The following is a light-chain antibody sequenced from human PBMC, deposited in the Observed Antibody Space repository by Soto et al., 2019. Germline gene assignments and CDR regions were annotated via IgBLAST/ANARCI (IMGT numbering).Light chain of an antibody. V-gene: IGKV3-20*01. CDR1: QSVSNNY. CDR2: DAS. CDR3: QKYSDSPRK. J-gene: IGKJ1*01. Sequence: ETVLTQSPGTLSFSAGERATLSCRASQSVSNNYLAWYQQRPGQAPRLLIFDASTRATGIPDRFSGSGSGTDFTLTISRLEPEDFAVYYCQKYSDSPRKFGQGTKVDIK.